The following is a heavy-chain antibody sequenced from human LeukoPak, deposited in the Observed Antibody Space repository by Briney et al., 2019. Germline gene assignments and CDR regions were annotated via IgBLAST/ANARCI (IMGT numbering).Heavy chain of an antibody. J-gene: IGHJ3*02. CDR3: ARPPGLTMIVDDAFDI. CDR2: IYSGGST. CDR1: GFTLSSNY. V-gene: IGHV3-66*02. Sequence: PGGSLRLSCAASGFTLSSNYMSWVRQAPGKGLEWVSVIYSGGSTYYADSVKGRFTISRDNSKNTLYLQMNSLRAEDTAVYYCARPPGLTMIVDDAFDIWGQGTMVTVSS. D-gene: IGHD3-22*01.